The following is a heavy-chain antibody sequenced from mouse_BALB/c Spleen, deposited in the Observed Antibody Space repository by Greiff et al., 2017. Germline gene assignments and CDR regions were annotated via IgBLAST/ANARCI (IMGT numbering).Heavy chain of an antibody. Sequence: EVKLVESGGGLVQPGGSRKLSCAASGFTFSSFGMHWVRQAPEKGLEWVAYISSGSSTIYYADTVKGRFTISRDNPKNTLFLQMTSLRSEDTAMYYCAVHYGYDAMDYWGQGTSVTVSS. CDR3: AVHYGYDAMDY. CDR2: ISSGSSTI. J-gene: IGHJ4*01. V-gene: IGHV5-17*02. D-gene: IGHD1-2*01. CDR1: GFTFSSFG.